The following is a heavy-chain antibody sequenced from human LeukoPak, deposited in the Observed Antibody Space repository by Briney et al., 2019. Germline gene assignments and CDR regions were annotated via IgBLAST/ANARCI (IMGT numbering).Heavy chain of an antibody. CDR3: ARSGEYCSSPSCNPSGY. CDR2: IIPILGIA. Sequence: SVKVSCKASGGTFISYTISWVRQAAGRGREWMGRIIPILGIANYAQKFQGRLTITADKSTSTAYMELSNRRAKDTPVHYCARSGEYCSSPSCNPSGYSGQGTLVTVSS. D-gene: IGHD2-2*01. J-gene: IGHJ4*02. CDR1: GGTFISYT. V-gene: IGHV1-69*02.